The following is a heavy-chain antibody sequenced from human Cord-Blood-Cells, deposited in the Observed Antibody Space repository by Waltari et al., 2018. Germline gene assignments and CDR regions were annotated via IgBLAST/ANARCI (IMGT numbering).Heavy chain of an antibody. CDR1: GGSFSGYY. J-gene: IGHJ3*02. V-gene: IGHV4-34*01. CDR3: ARSSGYSGYDYAFDI. D-gene: IGHD5-12*01. Sequence: QVQLQQWGAGLLKPSETLSLTCAVYGGSFSGYYWSWIRQPPGKGLEWIGEIKHSGSTNYNPSLKSRVTISVDTSKNQFSLKLSSVTAADTAVYYCARSSGYSGYDYAFDIWGQGTMVTVSS. CDR2: IKHSGST.